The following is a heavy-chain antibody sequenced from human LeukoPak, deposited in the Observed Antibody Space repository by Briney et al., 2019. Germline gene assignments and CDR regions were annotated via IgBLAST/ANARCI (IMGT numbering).Heavy chain of an antibody. CDR3: ARSKSRRDYYFDN. CDR2: IYAGGST. D-gene: IGHD2-21*02. V-gene: IGHV3-53*01. J-gene: IGHJ4*02. CDR1: GFTVSSNY. Sequence: AGSLRLTCAASGFTVSSNYMSWVRQAPGKGLEWVSVIYAGGSTYYADSVKGRFSISRDNSKNTLYLQMNSLRGEDTAVYYCARSKSRRDYYFDNGGQGTLVTVSS.